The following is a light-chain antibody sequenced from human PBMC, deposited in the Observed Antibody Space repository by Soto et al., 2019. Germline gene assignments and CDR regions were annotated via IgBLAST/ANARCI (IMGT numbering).Light chain of an antibody. J-gene: IGKJ1*01. V-gene: IGKV4-1*01. CDR3: QQYYNVPWT. CDR1: QSVLFSSNNKNY. Sequence: DIVMTQSPDSLAVSLGERATINCQSSQSVLFSSNNKNYLAWYQRKPGQPPKLLISWASTRESGVPDRFSGSGSGTDFTLTISSLQAEDVAVYYCQQYYNVPWTFGQGTKVDIK. CDR2: WAS.